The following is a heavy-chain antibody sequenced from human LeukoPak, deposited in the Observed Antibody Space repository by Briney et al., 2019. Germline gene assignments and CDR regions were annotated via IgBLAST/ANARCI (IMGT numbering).Heavy chain of an antibody. Sequence: GGSLRLSCAASGFTFGSYGMHWVRQAPGKGLEWVAVISYDGSSKYYADSVKGRFTISRDNSKNTLYLQMNSLRAEDTAVYYCAKDRPLYSGSQHFDYWGQGTLVTVSS. V-gene: IGHV3-30*18. CDR2: ISYDGSSK. J-gene: IGHJ4*02. CDR3: AKDRPLYSGSQHFDY. CDR1: GFTFGSYG. D-gene: IGHD1-26*01.